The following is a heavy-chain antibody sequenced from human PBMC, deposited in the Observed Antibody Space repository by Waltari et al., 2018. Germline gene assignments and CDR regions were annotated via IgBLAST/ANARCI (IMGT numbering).Heavy chain of an antibody. D-gene: IGHD6-13*01. CDR3: ARDEASDSWFQLSYQYYGMDV. CDR1: GFTFKNSE. V-gene: IGHV3-48*03. CDR2: ISSSGGTI. J-gene: IGHJ6*02. Sequence: EEQLVESGGGLEQPGGSLRLSCVASGFTFKNSEMTWVRQAPGKGLEWVSYISSSGGTIDYADSVKGRFTISRDNAKNSLYLQRNSLRVEDTAVYYCARDEASDSWFQLSYQYYGMDVWGRGTTVAVS.